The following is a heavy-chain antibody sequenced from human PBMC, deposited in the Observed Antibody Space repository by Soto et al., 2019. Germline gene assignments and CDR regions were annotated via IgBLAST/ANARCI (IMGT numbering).Heavy chain of an antibody. Sequence: PSETLSLTCGVSGGTVGSSHWWCWGRQSPGRGVEWGGNVYHTGDTNSNPSLQSRVTFSVDKSNNPFSLRLTSVTAADTAVYFCAREIVTAGGNNYFDPWGPGTLVTVSS. V-gene: IGHV4-4*02. CDR3: AREIVTAGGNNYFDP. CDR2: VYHTGDT. CDR1: GGTVGSSHW. J-gene: IGHJ5*02. D-gene: IGHD2-21*02.